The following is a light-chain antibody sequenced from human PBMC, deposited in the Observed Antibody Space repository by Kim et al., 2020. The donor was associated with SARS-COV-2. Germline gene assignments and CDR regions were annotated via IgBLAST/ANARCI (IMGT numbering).Light chain of an antibody. CDR2: DAS. V-gene: IGKV1-17*01. CDR3: LQHSGYSWT. CDR1: QGIRNE. J-gene: IGKJ1*01. Sequence: ASVGARVSITCRASQGIRNELAWYQQRPGKAPKRLIYDASSLESGVPSRFSGSGAGTDFTLTISGLQPEDNTAYYCLQHSGYSWTFGQGTKVDIK.